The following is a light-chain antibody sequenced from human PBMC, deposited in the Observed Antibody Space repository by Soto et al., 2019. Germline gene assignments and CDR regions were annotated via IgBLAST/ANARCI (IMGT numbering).Light chain of an antibody. J-gene: IGKJ1*01. CDR3: QQYNDWPLT. CDR1: QSVSSN. CDR2: GAF. V-gene: IGKV3-15*01. Sequence: EIVMTQSPVTLSVSLGERVTVSCRASQSVSSNLAWYQQKPGQAPSLLMYGAFTRATGIPARFSGTGSGTEFTLTISSLQSEDFALYYGQQYNDWPLTFGQGTKVDIK.